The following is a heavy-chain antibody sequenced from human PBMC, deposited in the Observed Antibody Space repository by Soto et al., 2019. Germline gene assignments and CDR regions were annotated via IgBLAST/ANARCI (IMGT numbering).Heavy chain of an antibody. CDR3: ARAARDPPDYDFWSPLGGMDV. D-gene: IGHD3-3*01. J-gene: IGHJ6*02. CDR2: IIPIFGTA. V-gene: IGHV1-69*13. Sequence: SVKVSCKASGGTFSSYAISWVRQAPGQGLEWMGGIIPIFGTANYAQKFQGRVTITADESTSTAYMELSSLRSEDTAVYYCARAARDPPDYDFWSPLGGMDVWGQGTTVTV. CDR1: GGTFSSYA.